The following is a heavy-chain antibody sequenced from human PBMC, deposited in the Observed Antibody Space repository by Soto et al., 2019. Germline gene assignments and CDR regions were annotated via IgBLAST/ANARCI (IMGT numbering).Heavy chain of an antibody. D-gene: IGHD6-19*01. CDR3: AKDLIYGYNSGRPFDS. V-gene: IGHV3-23*01. CDR2: IGSRGDST. J-gene: IGHJ4*02. CDR1: GFTFSSFA. Sequence: EVQLLESGGGLVQPGGSLRLSCAASGFTFSSFAMSWVRQAPGKGREWVSAIGSRGDSTYYADSVKGRFTISRDNSKNTLYLQMNRLRAEDTAIYYCAKDLIYGYNSGRPFDSWGQGTLVTVSS.